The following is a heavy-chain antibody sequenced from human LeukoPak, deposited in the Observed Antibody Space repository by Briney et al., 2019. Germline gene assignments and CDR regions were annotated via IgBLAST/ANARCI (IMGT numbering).Heavy chain of an antibody. V-gene: IGHV1-8*01. J-gene: IGHJ4*02. Sequence: ASVKVSCKASGYTFTSYEINWVRQATGQGLEWMGWMNPNSGSTGYAQKFQGRVTMTRNTSISTAYMELSSLRSEDTAVYYCARDPSYSSSCRSWGQGTLVTVSS. CDR1: GYTFTSYE. CDR2: MNPNSGST. D-gene: IGHD6-13*01. CDR3: ARDPSYSSSCRS.